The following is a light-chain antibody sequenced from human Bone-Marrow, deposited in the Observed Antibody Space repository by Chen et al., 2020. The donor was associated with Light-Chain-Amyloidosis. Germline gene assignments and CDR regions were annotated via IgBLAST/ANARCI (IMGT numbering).Light chain of an antibody. J-gene: IGLJ3*02. V-gene: IGLV1-44*01. Sequence: SVLTQPPSASGTPGQRVTISCSGTSSNIGSNNVYWYQQRPGTAPKLLMFSNDQRPSGVPVRFSGSRSGASPSMTSLGLQYEDEDDYYCAKWDDSLKVIGGGTKLTVL. CDR1: SSNIGSNN. CDR3: AKWDDSLKV. CDR2: SND.